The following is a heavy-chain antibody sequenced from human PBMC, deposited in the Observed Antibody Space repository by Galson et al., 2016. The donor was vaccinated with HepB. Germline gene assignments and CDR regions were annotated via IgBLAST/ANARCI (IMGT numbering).Heavy chain of an antibody. CDR3: ARQPVSFYYETSGSSGDYYYAMDV. D-gene: IGHD3-22*01. J-gene: IGHJ6*02. CDR2: IFHSGNS. CDR1: GDSISSGRYH. Sequence: TLSLTCTVSGDSISSGRYHWTWIRQRPGKGLEWTGYIFHSGNSDYNPSLKSRVSISVDTSKNLFSLIVKSVTTADTAVYYCARQPVSFYYETSGSSGDYYYAMDVWGQGTTVTVSS. V-gene: IGHV4-31*03.